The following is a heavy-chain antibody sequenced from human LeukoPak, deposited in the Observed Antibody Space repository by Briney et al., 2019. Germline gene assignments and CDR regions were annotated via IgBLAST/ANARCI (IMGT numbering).Heavy chain of an antibody. Sequence: PWASVKVSCKASGYTFTGYYMHWVRQAPGQGLEWMGWINPNSGGTNYAQKFQGRVTMTRDTSISTAYMELSRLRSNDTAVYYCARVFLVTMVRGASPGYFDYWGQGTLVTVSS. D-gene: IGHD3-10*01. CDR1: GYTFTGYY. V-gene: IGHV1-2*02. CDR3: ARVFLVTMVRGASPGYFDY. J-gene: IGHJ4*02. CDR2: INPNSGGT.